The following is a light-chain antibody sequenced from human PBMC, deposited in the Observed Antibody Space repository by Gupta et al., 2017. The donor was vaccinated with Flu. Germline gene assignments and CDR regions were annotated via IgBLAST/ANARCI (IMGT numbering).Light chain of an antibody. J-gene: IGKJ1*01. CDR1: QSAGSD. Sequence: ATRSLVPGERASLACRASQSAGSDLAWYQQRPGQSPRLLIYAASSRATGVPARFSGGGSGTEFTLTISSLQSEDLATYYCQQYHKGPPITIGQGTKVEFK. CDR2: AAS. CDR3: QQYHKGPPIT. V-gene: IGKV3-15*01.